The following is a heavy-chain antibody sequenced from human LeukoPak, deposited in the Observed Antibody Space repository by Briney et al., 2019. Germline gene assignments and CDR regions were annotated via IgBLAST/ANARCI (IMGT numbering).Heavy chain of an antibody. CDR1: GGSIRSYY. V-gene: IGHV4-39*07. D-gene: IGHD6-6*01. CDR3: ARIRYSSSSGRYYYMDV. CDR2: IYYSGST. J-gene: IGHJ6*03. Sequence: SETLSLTCTVSGGSIRSYYWGWIRQPPGKGLEWIGRIYYSGSTNYNPSLKSRVTISVDTSKNQFSLKLSSVTAADTAVYYCARIRYSSSSGRYYYMDVWGKGTTVTVSS.